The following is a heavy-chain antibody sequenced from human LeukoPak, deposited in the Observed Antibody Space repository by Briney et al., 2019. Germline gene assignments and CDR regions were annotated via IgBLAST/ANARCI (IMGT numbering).Heavy chain of an antibody. D-gene: IGHD5-12*01. CDR2: IYYSGST. CDR1: GGSISSYY. V-gene: IGHV4-59*01. J-gene: IGHJ4*02. Sequence: SETLSLTCTVSGGSISSYYWSWIRQPPGKGLEWIGYIYYSGSTNYNPSLKSRVTISVDTSKNQFSLKLSSVTAADTAVYYCARESVDSRYYFDYWGQGTLVSVSS. CDR3: ARESVDSRYYFDY.